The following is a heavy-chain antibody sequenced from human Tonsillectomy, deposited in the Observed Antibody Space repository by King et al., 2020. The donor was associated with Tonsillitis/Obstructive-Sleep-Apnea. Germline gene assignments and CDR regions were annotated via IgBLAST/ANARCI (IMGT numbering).Heavy chain of an antibody. CDR2: MSSNGNYV. D-gene: IGHD5-12*01. J-gene: IGHJ4*02. CDR1: GFTFSTYS. CDR3: AGDPRLRLWDEDGPHFDS. V-gene: IGHV3-21*01. Sequence: VQLVESGGGLVKPGGSLRLSCAASGFTFSTYSMNWVRQAPGKGLEWVSSMSSNGNYVYYADSVKGRFTISRDNANNSLFLQMDSLRAEDTAVYYCAGDPRLRLWDEDGPHFDSWGQGILVTVSS.